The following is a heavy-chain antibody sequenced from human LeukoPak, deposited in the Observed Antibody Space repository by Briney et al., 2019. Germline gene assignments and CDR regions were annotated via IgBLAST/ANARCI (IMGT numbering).Heavy chain of an antibody. CDR1: GFTFSSYA. CDR3: ARDDYYDSRGLFDY. CDR2: ISSSSSYI. V-gene: IGHV3-21*01. Sequence: PGGSLRLSCAASGFTFSSYAMHWVRQAPGKGLEWVSSISSSSSYIYYADSVKGRFTISRDNAKNSLYLQMNSLRAEDTAVYYCARDDYYDSRGLFDYWGQGTLVTVSS. J-gene: IGHJ4*02. D-gene: IGHD3-22*01.